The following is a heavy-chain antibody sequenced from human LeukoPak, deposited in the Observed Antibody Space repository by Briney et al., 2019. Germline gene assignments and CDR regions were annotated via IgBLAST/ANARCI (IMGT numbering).Heavy chain of an antibody. D-gene: IGHD3-16*02. Sequence: PGRSLRLSCAASGFTFSSYGMHWVRQAPGKGLEWEAVISYDGSNKYYADFVKGRFIISRDNSKNTLYLQMNSPRAEDTAVYYCAKDRPYDYVWGSYRPDGMDVWGQGTTVTVSS. CDR2: ISYDGSNK. CDR1: GFTFSSYG. CDR3: AKDRPYDYVWGSYRPDGMDV. V-gene: IGHV3-30*18. J-gene: IGHJ6*02.